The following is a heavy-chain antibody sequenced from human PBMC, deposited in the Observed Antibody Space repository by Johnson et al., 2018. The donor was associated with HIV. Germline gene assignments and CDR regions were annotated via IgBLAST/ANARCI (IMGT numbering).Heavy chain of an antibody. V-gene: IGHV3-13*01. CDR2: IGTAGDT. D-gene: IGHD3-10*01. Sequence: VLLVESGGGVVQPGGSLRLSCAASGFTFSSYDMHWVRQATGKGLEWVSAIGTAGDTYYPGSVKGRFTISRENAKNSLYLQMNSLRAGDTAVYYCARDPDPFREYHGDAFDIWGQGTVVTVSS. CDR3: ARDPDPFREYHGDAFDI. J-gene: IGHJ3*02. CDR1: GFTFSSYD.